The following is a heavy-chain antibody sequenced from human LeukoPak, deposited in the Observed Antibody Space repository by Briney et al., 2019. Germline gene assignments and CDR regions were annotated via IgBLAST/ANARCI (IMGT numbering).Heavy chain of an antibody. Sequence: GGSLRLSCAASGFTFSSYGMHWVRQAPGKGLEWVAVIWYDGSNKYYADSVKGRFTISRDNSKNTPYLQMNSLRAEDTAVYYCARDMNRISYFDYWGQGTLVTVSS. D-gene: IGHD2/OR15-2a*01. CDR3: ARDMNRISYFDY. CDR1: GFTFSSYG. V-gene: IGHV3-33*01. CDR2: IWYDGSNK. J-gene: IGHJ4*02.